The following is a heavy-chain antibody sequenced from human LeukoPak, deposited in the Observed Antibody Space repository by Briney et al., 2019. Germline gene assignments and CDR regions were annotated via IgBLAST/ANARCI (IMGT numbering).Heavy chain of an antibody. CDR1: GFSFSRHA. CDR2: ISGSGGST. J-gene: IGHJ6*01. CDR3: AKSWVVRGVVRNYYYGMDV. Sequence: GGSLTLPCAPSGFSFSRHARSWVRQAPGKGMEWVPAISGSGGSTYYADSVKGRFTISRDNSKNTVYLQMNSLRAEDTAVYYCAKSWVVRGVVRNYYYGMDVWGQGTTVTVSS. V-gene: IGHV3-23*01. D-gene: IGHD3-10*01.